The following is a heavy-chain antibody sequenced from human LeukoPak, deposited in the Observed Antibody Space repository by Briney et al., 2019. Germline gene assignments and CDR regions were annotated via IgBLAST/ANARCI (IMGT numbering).Heavy chain of an antibody. V-gene: IGHV3-21*01. D-gene: IGHD4-17*01. CDR3: ASPSGPTVTTPDY. CDR1: GLTVSSY. CDR2: ISSSSSYI. J-gene: IGHJ4*02. Sequence: PGGSLRLSCAASGLTVSSYMNWVRQAPGKGLEWVSSISSSSSYIYYADSVKGRFTISRDNAKNSLYLQMNSLRAEDTAVYYCASPSGPTVTTPDYWGQGTLVTVSS.